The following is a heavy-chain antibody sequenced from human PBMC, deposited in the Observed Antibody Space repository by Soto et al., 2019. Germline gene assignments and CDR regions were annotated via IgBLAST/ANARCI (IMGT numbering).Heavy chain of an antibody. V-gene: IGHV3-23*01. J-gene: IGHJ5*02. Sequence: LRLSCAASGFTFGIYSMNWVRQAPGKGLEWISAISGSGCSTYYADSVKGRFTISRDNSKNTLYLQMNSLRAEDTAVYYCAKDRLGRGYSYGYFPWFDPWGQGTLVTVSS. D-gene: IGHD5-18*01. CDR2: ISGSGCST. CDR3: AKDRLGRGYSYGYFPWFDP. CDR1: GFTFGIYS.